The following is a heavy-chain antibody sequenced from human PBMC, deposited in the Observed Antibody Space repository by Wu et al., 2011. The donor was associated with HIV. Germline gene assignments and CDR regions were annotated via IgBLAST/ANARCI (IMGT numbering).Heavy chain of an antibody. CDR1: GYIFTGYY. Sequence: QVQLLQSGAEVKKPGASVKVSCRASGYIFTGYYIHWMRQAPGQGPEWMGYINPNSGGTDYAQKFQGRVTITADTSTDTTYMELSSLRSEDTAVYYCATSRGYSFGYGDYWGQGTLVTVSS. CDR2: INPNSGGT. V-gene: IGHV1-2*02. CDR3: ATSRGYSFGYGDY. D-gene: IGHD5-18*01. J-gene: IGHJ4*02.